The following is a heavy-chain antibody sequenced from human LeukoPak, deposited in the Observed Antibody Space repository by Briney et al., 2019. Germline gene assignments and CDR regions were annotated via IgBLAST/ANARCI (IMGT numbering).Heavy chain of an antibody. D-gene: IGHD2-21*02. V-gene: IGHV3-66*01. CDR3: AKDAGKCGGVCYTYDAFDI. Sequence: GGSLRLSCAASGFTVSSNYMRWVRQAPGKGLEWVSVIYSGGRTYYEDSVKSRFIISSDNSKNTLYLQMNSLRAEDTAVYYCAKDAGKCGGVCYTYDAFDIWGQGTMVTVSS. CDR2: IYSGGRT. J-gene: IGHJ3*02. CDR1: GFTVSSNY.